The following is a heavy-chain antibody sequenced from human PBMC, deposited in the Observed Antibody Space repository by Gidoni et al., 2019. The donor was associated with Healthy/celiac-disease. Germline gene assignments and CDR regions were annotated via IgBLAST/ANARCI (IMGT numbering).Heavy chain of an antibody. V-gene: IGHV3-7*04. Sequence: EVQLVESGGGLVHPGGSLRLSCAASGFTFSSHWMSWVRQAPGKGLEWVANIKQDGSEKYYVDSVKGQFTISRDNAKNSLYLQMNSLRAEDTAVYYCAREHSSSWCDYWGQGTLVTVSS. CDR2: IKQDGSEK. CDR1: GFTFSSHW. CDR3: AREHSSSWCDY. D-gene: IGHD6-13*01. J-gene: IGHJ4*02.